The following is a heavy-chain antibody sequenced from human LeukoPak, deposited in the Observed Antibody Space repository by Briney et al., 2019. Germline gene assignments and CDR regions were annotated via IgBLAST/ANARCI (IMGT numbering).Heavy chain of an antibody. V-gene: IGHV1-2*02. J-gene: IGHJ5*02. Sequence: ASVKVSCKSSGYTFTDYYMHWVRQAPGQGLEWMGWINPKSGGTNYAQNFQGRVTMTRNTSISTAYMELSRLRSDDTAVYYCARANMVRGVGLFFDRNWFDPWGQGTLVTVSS. CDR3: ARANMVRGVGLFFDRNWFDP. CDR1: GYTFTDYY. CDR2: INPKSGGT. D-gene: IGHD3-10*01.